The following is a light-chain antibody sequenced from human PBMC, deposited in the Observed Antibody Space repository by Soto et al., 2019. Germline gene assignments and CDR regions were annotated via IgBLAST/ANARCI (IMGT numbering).Light chain of an antibody. CDR3: AAWDDSLSGVV. CDR2: SDD. CDR1: SSNLGSNY. J-gene: IGLJ2*01. V-gene: IGLV1-47*02. Sequence: QSVLTQPPSASGTPGQRVTISCSGSSSNLGSNYVYWYQQLSGPAPKLLISSDDQRPSGVPDRFSGSKSGTSAALAISGLRSEDEADYYCAAWDDSLSGVVFGGGTKLTVL.